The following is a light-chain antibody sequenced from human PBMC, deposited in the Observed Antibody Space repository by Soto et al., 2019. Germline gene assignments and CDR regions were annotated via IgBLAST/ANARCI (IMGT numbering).Light chain of an antibody. CDR3: QSYYSSLSGYV. CDR1: SSNIGAGYD. Sequence: QSVLTQPPSVSGAPGQRVTISCTGSSSNIGAGYDVHWYQQLPGTAPKLLIYGNSNRPSGVPDRFSCSKSGTSASLAITGLQPEDEADYYCQSYYSSLSGYVFGTGTKLTVL. J-gene: IGLJ1*01. V-gene: IGLV1-40*01. CDR2: GNS.